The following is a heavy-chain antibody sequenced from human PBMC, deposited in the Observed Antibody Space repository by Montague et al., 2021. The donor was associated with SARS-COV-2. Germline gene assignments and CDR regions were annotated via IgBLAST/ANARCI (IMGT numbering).Heavy chain of an antibody. J-gene: IGHJ6*02. D-gene: IGHD3-10*01. CDR3: AGGSVIINFYNAGMDV. CDR2: TNGTT. Sequence: TNGTTNYNPSLKSRVTMSVDTSTNQFSLKLSSVTAAATAGYYCAGGSVIINFYNAGMDVWGQGTTVTVSS. V-gene: IGHV4-4*07.